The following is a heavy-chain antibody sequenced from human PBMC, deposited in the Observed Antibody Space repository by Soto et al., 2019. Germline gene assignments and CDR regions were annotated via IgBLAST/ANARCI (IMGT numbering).Heavy chain of an antibody. D-gene: IGHD6-19*01. J-gene: IGHJ1*01. CDR3: AKGVPGIAVAGTGYFQN. V-gene: IGHV3-23*01. CDR1: GFTFSSYA. CDR2: ISGSGDST. Sequence: GGSLRLSCAASGFTFSSYAMSWVRQAPGKGLEWVSGISGSGDSTYYADSVKGRFTISRDNSKKTLYLQMNSLRAEDTAVYYCAKGVPGIAVAGTGYFQNWGQGT.